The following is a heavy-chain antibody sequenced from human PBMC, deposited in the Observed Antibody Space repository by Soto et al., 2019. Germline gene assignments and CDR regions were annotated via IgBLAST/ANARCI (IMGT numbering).Heavy chain of an antibody. CDR3: AKDVGTSWSYDFDF. CDR1: GFTFSSYG. D-gene: IGHD2-2*01. Sequence: QVQLLESGGGVVQPGTSLRLSCATSGFTFSSYGMYWVRQAPGKGLEWVAVIWYEGANEYYADSVKGRFTISRDNSKNTLYLQMNSMRAEDTAIYYCAKDVGTSWSYDFDFWGQGTLVTVSS. CDR2: IWYEGANE. V-gene: IGHV3-33*06. J-gene: IGHJ4*02.